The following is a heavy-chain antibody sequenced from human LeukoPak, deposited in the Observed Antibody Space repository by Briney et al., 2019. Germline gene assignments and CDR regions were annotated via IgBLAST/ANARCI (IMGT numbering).Heavy chain of an antibody. Sequence: GGSLRLSCAASGFTFSSYAISWVRQAPGKGLEWVSAISNSGGRTYYADSVKGRFTISRDNAKNTVYLQMNSLRAEDTAVYYCANNWNLDYWGQGTLVTVSS. CDR1: GFTFSSYA. D-gene: IGHD1-1*01. V-gene: IGHV3-23*01. CDR3: ANNWNLDY. J-gene: IGHJ4*02. CDR2: ISNSGGRT.